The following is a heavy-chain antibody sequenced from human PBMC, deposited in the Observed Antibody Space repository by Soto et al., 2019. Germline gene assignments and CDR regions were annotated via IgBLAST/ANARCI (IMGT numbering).Heavy chain of an antibody. CDR2: INHSGST. Sequence: SETLSLTCAVYGGSFSGYYWSWIRQPPEKGLEWIGEINHSGSTNYNPSLKSRVTISVDTSKNQFSLKLSSVTAADTAVYYCARVRWVTQFDYWGQGTLVTVSS. CDR1: GGSFSGYY. J-gene: IGHJ4*02. CDR3: ARVRWVTQFDY. V-gene: IGHV4-34*01. D-gene: IGHD5-18*01.